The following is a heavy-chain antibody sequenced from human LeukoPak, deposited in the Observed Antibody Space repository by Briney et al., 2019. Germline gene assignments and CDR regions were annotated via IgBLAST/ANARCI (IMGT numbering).Heavy chain of an antibody. J-gene: IGHJ4*02. CDR1: GYTLTELS. Sequence: GASVKVSCMVSGYTLTELSMHWVRQAPGKGLEWMGGFDPEDGETIYAQKFQGRVTMTEDTSTDTAYMELSSLRSEDTAVYYCAKDHVGSGSFSGAGFDYWGQGTLVTVSS. CDR3: AKDHVGSGSFSGAGFDY. CDR2: FDPEDGET. V-gene: IGHV1-24*01. D-gene: IGHD1-26*01.